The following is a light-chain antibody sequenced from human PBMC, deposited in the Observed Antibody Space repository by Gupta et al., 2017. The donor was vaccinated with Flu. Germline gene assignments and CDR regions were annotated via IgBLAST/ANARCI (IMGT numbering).Light chain of an antibody. CDR2: GAS. CDR3: QQYGSSPGT. J-gene: IGKJ1*01. CDR1: QSVSSSY. Sequence: EIVLTQRPGTPSLSPGDTATLSCRASQSVSSSYLAWYQQKPGQAPRLLIYGASSRATGIPDRFSGSGSGTDFTLTISRLEPEDFAVYYCQQYGSSPGTFGQGTKVEIK. V-gene: IGKV3-20*01.